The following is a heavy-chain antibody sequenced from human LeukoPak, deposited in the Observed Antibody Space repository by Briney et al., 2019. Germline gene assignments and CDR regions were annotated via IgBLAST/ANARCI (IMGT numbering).Heavy chain of an antibody. V-gene: IGHV3-30*18. CDR3: AKPYYYGSRSYLDY. Sequence: GRSLRLSCAASGFTFSSYGMHWGRQAPGPGLGWVAVISYDGSNTYYADSVKCRFTISIDKYKNMLYLQMNSVRAEDTAVDYCAKPYYYGSRSYLDYWGQGTLVTVSS. CDR2: ISYDGSNT. J-gene: IGHJ4*02. CDR1: GFTFSSYG. D-gene: IGHD3-10*01.